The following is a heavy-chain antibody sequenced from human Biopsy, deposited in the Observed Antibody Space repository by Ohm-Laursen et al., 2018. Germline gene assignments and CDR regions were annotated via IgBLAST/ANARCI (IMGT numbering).Heavy chain of an antibody. V-gene: IGHV3-30*18. CDR3: AKDLRNNNWGVEN. CDR1: GFTFSNSG. CDR2: ISYDGSKT. J-gene: IGHJ4*02. D-gene: IGHD7-27*01. Sequence: SLRLSCAASGFTFSNSGMHWVRQAPGKGLEWVAAISYDGSKTDYGDSVKGRLNISRDNSKNTLDLQMSSLRVEDTAVFYCAKDLRNNNWGVENWGQGTLVTASS.